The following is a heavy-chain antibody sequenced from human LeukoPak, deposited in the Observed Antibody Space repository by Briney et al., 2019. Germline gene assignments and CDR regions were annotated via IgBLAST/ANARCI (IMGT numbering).Heavy chain of an antibody. D-gene: IGHD3-9*01. V-gene: IGHV1-8*01. J-gene: IGHJ6*02. CDR2: VNPNSGNT. CDR1: GYTFTSYD. Sequence: ASVKVSCKASGYTFTSYDINWVRQATGQGLEWMGWVNPNSGNTGYAQKFQGRVTMTRNTSISTAYMELSSLRSEDTAVYYCARDILTNQYYYYYGMDVWGQGTTVTVSS. CDR3: ARDILTNQYYYYYGMDV.